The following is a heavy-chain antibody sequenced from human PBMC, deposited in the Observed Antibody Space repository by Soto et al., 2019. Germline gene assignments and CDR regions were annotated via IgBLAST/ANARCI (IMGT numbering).Heavy chain of an antibody. CDR3: ARGYYHSSGWHGNYYYYGMDV. J-gene: IGHJ6*02. CDR2: IYSGGST. D-gene: IGHD3-22*01. CDR1: GFTVSSNY. Sequence: EVQLVESGGGLIQPGGSLRLSCAASGFTVSSNYMSWVRQAPGKGLEWVSVIYSGGSTYYADSVKGRFTISRDNSKNTLYLQMNSLRAEDTAVYYCARGYYHSSGWHGNYYYYGMDVWGQGTTVTVSS. V-gene: IGHV3-53*01.